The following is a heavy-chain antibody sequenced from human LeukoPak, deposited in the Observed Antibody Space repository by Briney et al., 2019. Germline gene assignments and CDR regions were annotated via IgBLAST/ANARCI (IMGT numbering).Heavy chain of an antibody. J-gene: IGHJ4*02. V-gene: IGHV1-2*02. D-gene: IGHD2-15*01. CDR1: GYTFPGYY. Sequence: GAAVNVSHKTSGYTFPGYYIHGVRPAPAQALEGVGWIYSNNGGTDYAQKFEGRVTMTRDTSISTAYMEGSRVRSDDTAVYYCARGFRTGDMTTFAHWGQGTLVTVSS. CDR3: ARGFRTGDMTTFAH. CDR2: IYSNNGGT.